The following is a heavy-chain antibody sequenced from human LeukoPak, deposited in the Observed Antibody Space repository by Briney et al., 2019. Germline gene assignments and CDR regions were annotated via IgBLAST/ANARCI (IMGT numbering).Heavy chain of an antibody. CDR3: ARGGYGASSGFDY. CDR2: VYTSGSP. J-gene: IGHJ4*02. CDR1: GGSISSYY. V-gene: IGHV4-4*07. Sequence: SETLSLTCTVSGGSISSYYWSWIRQPAGKGLEWIGRVYTSGSPNYNPSLESRVTMSVGTSKNQFSLNLSSVTAADTAVYYCARGGYGASSGFDYWGQGTLVTVSS. D-gene: IGHD4-23*01.